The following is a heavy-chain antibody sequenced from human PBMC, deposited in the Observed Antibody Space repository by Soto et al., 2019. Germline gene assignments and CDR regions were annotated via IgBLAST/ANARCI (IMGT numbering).Heavy chain of an antibody. V-gene: IGHV3-53*01. CDR3: ATGLTLPVRPSFDT. CDR1: GFTISGNY. CDR2: IFSGDNT. Sequence: EVQLVESGGGLIQPVGSLRLSCAASGFTISGNYITWVRQAPGKGLEWVSVIFSGDNTFYSDSVKGRFTISRDSSKNTVYLQMNRLRGDDTAVYFCATGLTLPVRPSFDTWGQGTLLTVSS. J-gene: IGHJ5*02. D-gene: IGHD2-21*02.